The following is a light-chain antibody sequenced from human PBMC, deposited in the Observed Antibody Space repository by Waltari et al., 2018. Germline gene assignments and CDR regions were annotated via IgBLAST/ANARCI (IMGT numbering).Light chain of an antibody. CDR1: SSDIGFYDF. CDR2: DVD. CDR3: SSFAVSNIFL. V-gene: IGLV2-8*01. J-gene: IGLJ1*01. Sequence: QAALTQPPSVSGSPGQPVTISCTGTSSDIGFYDFVSWYQQSPGRAPKLIIYDVDKRPSGVAVRFSGSKSGNTASLTISGLQDEDEADFFCSSFAVSNIFLFGSGTRVTVL.